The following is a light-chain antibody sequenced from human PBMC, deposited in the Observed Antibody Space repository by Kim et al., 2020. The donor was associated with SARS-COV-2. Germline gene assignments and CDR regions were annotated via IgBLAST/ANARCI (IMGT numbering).Light chain of an antibody. CDR2: DVS. V-gene: IGLV2-14*03. J-gene: IGLJ2*01. CDR1: SSDVGGYNF. CDR3: SSYTSSSTLV. Sequence: QSALTQPASVSGSPGQSITISCTGTSSDVGGYNFVSWYQRHPGKAPKLMIYDVSYRPSGVSNRFSGSKSGNTASLTISGLQAEDEADYYCSSYTSSSTLVFGTGTKLTVL.